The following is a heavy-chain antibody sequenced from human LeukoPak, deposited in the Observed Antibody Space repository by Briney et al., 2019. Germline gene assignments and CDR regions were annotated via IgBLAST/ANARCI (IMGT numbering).Heavy chain of an antibody. CDR1: GFTFSSYW. CDR3: LVTTRSRGFDY. Sequence: PGGSLRLSCAASGFTFSSYWMSWVRQAPGKGLEWVANIWQDGGVQNYVDSVKGRFPISRDNPKNSVYLQMSSLRAGDTAVYYWLVTTRSRGFDYWGQGTLVTVSS. J-gene: IGHJ4*02. CDR2: IWQDGGVQ. V-gene: IGHV3-7*01. D-gene: IGHD1/OR15-1a*01.